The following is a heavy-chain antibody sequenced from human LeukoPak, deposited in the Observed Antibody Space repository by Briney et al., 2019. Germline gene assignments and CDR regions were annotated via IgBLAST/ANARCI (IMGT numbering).Heavy chain of an antibody. CDR1: GFTFSTYA. D-gene: IGHD4-17*01. J-gene: IGHJ3*02. Sequence: PGGSLRLSCAASGFTFSTYAMNWVRQAPGEGLEWVSSISSGITYIYYADSVKGRFTISRDNAKNSLYLQMNSLRAEDTAVYYCARTTVTTFSVHAFDIWGQGTMVTVSS. CDR3: ARTTVTTFSVHAFDI. CDR2: ISSGITYI. V-gene: IGHV3-21*01.